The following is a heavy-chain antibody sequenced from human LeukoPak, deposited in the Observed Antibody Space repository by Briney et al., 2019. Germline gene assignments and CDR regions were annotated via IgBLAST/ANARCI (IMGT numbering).Heavy chain of an antibody. CDR1: GYTFTNYW. D-gene: IGHD5-12*01. Sequence: GESLKISCKASGYTFTNYWIGWVRQMPGKGLEWMGTIYPGDSDTRYSPAFQGQVTISADKSISTAYLQWTSLRASDTAMYYCARRAYSHEWFDPWGQGTLVTVSS. CDR3: ARRAYSHEWFDP. V-gene: IGHV5-51*01. J-gene: IGHJ5*02. CDR2: IYPGDSDT.